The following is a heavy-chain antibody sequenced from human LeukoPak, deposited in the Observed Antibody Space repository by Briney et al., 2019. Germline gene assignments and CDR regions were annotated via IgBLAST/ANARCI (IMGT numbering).Heavy chain of an antibody. Sequence: GASVKVSCKASGGTFSSYAISWVRQAPGQGLEWMGGIIPIFGTANYAQKFQGRVTITADESTSTAYMELSSLRSEDTAVYYCARGSTRYSYPRLDYWGQGTLVTVSS. CDR2: IIPIFGTA. V-gene: IGHV1-69*13. D-gene: IGHD5/OR15-5a*01. CDR3: ARGSTRYSYPRLDY. CDR1: GGTFSSYA. J-gene: IGHJ4*02.